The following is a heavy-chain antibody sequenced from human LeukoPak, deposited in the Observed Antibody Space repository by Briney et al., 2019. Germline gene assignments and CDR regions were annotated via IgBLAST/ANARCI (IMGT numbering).Heavy chain of an antibody. V-gene: IGHV3-30*18. D-gene: IGHD6-13*01. CDR2: ISYDGSNK. Sequence: PGGSLRLSCAASGFTFSSYGMHWVRQAPGKGLEWVAVISYDGSNKYYADSVKGRFTISRDSSKNTLYLQMNSLRAEDTAVYYCAKLVAAAVDDAFDIWGQGTMVTVSS. CDR1: GFTFSSYG. CDR3: AKLVAAAVDDAFDI. J-gene: IGHJ3*02.